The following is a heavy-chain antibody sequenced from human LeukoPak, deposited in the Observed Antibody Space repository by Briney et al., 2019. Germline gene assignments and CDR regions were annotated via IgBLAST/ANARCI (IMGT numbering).Heavy chain of an antibody. CDR1: GYTFTGDY. CDR2: INPNNGRT. CDR3: ARVRFSSGWYIAFDM. V-gene: IGHV1-2*02. D-gene: IGHD6-19*01. J-gene: IGHJ3*02. Sequence: ASVKVSCKASGYTFTGDYIHWVRQAPGQGLEWMGWINPNNGRTNYAQKFQGRVTMTRDTSISTAYMELSRLRSDDTAVYYCARVRFSSGWYIAFDMWGQGTMVTVSS.